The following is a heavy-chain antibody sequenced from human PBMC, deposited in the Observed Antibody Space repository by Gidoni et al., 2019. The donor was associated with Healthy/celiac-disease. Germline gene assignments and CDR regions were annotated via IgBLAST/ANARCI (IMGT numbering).Heavy chain of an antibody. CDR1: GGSISRSNW. CDR2: IYHSGST. D-gene: IGHD6-13*01. CDR3: ARVVAAAGTRLRFDY. Sequence: QVQLQESGPGLVKPSWTLSLTCAVSGGSISRSNWWSWVRQPPGKGRECIGEIYHSGSTNYNPSLKSRVTISVDKSKNQFSRKLSSVTAADTAVYYCARVVAAAGTRLRFDYWGQGTLVTVSS. V-gene: IGHV4-4*02. J-gene: IGHJ4*02.